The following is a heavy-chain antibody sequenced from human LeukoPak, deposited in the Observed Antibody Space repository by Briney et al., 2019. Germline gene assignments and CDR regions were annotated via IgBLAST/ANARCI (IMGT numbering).Heavy chain of an antibody. CDR2: MNPNSGNT. V-gene: IGHV1-8*01. CDR1: GYTFTSYD. CDR3: ARATYYYGSGSYYLTKYYYYGMDV. D-gene: IGHD3-10*01. Sequence: ASVKVSCKASGYTFTSYDINWVRQATGQGLEWMGWMNPNSGNTGYAQKFQGRVTMTRNTSISTAYMELSSLRSEDTAVYYCARATYYYGSGSYYLTKYYYYGMDVWGQGTTVTVFS. J-gene: IGHJ6*02.